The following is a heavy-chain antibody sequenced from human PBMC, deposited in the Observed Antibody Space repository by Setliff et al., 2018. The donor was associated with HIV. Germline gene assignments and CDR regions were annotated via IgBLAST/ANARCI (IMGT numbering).Heavy chain of an antibody. Sequence: SETLSLTCTVSGGSISSGDYYWSWIRQHPGKGLEWIGYIYYSGSTSYNPSLKSRVTISVDTSKNQFSLKLSSVTAADTAVYYCAREARRYYDSSGYFPPLLWGQGTLVTVSS. J-gene: IGHJ4*02. V-gene: IGHV4-31*03. D-gene: IGHD3-22*01. CDR3: AREARRYYDSSGYFPPLL. CDR1: GGSISSGDYY. CDR2: IYYSGST.